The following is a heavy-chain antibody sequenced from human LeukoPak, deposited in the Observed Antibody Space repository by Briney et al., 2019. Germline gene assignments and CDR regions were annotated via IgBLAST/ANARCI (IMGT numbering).Heavy chain of an antibody. V-gene: IGHV3-30-3*01. Sequence: GGSLRLSCAASGFTFSNYAMHWVRQGLVKGLESMAVVSHDGIQTYYADSVKGRFTISRDNSKSTLFLQMNSLRAEDTAVYYCARDGGGGNNQIDFWGQGTRDPVSS. D-gene: IGHD5-24*01. CDR1: GFTFSNYA. J-gene: IGHJ4*02. CDR2: VSHDGIQT. CDR3: ARDGGGGNNQIDF.